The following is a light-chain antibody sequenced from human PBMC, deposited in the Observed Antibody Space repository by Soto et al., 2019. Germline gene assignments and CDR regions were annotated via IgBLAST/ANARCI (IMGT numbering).Light chain of an antibody. Sequence: EIVLTQSPGTLSLSPGEGAILSCRASQIVRSTYLAWFQQKPGQAHRLLIYGASTRATGIQERFSGSGSGTVFTLTIRSLQAEDVAVYYCKQYYTTPLTFGGGTKVDIK. CDR3: KQYYTTPLT. J-gene: IGKJ4*01. CDR2: GAS. V-gene: IGKV3-20*01. CDR1: QIVRSTY.